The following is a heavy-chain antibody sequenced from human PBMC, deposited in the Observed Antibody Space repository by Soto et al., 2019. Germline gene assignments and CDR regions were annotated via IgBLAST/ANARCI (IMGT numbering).Heavy chain of an antibody. Sequence: QLQLHESGPGLVKPSETLSLTCAVSGDSMSSSDYYWGWIRQPPAKGLEWIGRIYYSGSTYYNPSLQSRVSISVDTSKNRFPLKLKSVTAADTAIYYCARRTVNIRTFYSGLKAHCFDYWGQGAPVTVSS. D-gene: IGHD6-19*01. J-gene: IGHJ4*02. CDR1: GDSMSSSDYY. CDR2: IYYSGST. CDR3: ARRTVNIRTFYSGLKAHCFDY. V-gene: IGHV4-39*01.